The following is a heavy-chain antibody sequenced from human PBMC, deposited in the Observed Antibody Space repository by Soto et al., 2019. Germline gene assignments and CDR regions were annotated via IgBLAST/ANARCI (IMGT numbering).Heavy chain of an antibody. V-gene: IGHV3-23*01. D-gene: IGHD2-15*01. CDR3: ATRHLPYCSGVTINPFDF. CDR2: ISVSGDST. Sequence: EVQLLESGGGLVQPGGSLRLSCAASGFTFSTYAMNWVRQAPGKGLEWVSTISVSGDSTYYADSVKGRFTISRDNSKNTLYLQMNSLRAEDTAMYYCATRHLPYCSGVTINPFDFWGQGALVTFSS. CDR1: GFTFSTYA. J-gene: IGHJ4*02.